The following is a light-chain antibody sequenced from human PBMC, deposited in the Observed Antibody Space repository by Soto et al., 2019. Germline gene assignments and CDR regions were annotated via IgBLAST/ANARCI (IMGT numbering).Light chain of an antibody. CDR3: QQFSSYPLT. CDR2: DAS. J-gene: IGKJ4*01. CDR1: QTVRNNY. V-gene: IGKV3-20*01. Sequence: EFVLTQSPGTMSLSLVERATLSCRASQTVRNNYLAWYQQKPGQAPRLLIYDASSRATGIPDRFSGGGSGTDFTLTISRLEPEDFAVYYCQQFSSYPLTFGGGTKVDI.